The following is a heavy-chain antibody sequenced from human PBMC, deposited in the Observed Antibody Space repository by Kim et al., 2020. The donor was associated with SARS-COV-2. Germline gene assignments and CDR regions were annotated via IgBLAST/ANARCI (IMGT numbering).Heavy chain of an antibody. CDR1: GLGFSSYA. V-gene: IGHV3-23*01. CDR3: ANLVDIVVTMDLGIGGSFDP. Sequence: GGSLRLSCAASGLGFSSYAMSWVRQAPGKGLEWVASISGSGGSTYYADSVKGRFTISRDNSKNTLFLQMNSLRADDTAVYYCANLVDIVVTMDLGIGGSFDPWGQGNLVTVSS. CDR2: ISGSGGST. D-gene: IGHD5-12*01. J-gene: IGHJ5*02.